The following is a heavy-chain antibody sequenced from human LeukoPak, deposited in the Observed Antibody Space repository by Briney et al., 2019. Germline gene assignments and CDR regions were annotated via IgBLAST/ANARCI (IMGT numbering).Heavy chain of an antibody. Sequence: SETLSLTCTVSGDSISAYYWSWIRQPAGRGLEWIGRIHASGSTRYNPSLKSRVTMSVDTSKNQFSLKLTSVTAADTALYFCARGMSAAYDYNWTESFGEKTLGTASS. J-gene: IGHJ5*01. CDR3: ARGMSAAYDYNWTES. CDR1: GDSISAYY. V-gene: IGHV4-4*07. CDR2: IHASGST. D-gene: IGHD5-12*01.